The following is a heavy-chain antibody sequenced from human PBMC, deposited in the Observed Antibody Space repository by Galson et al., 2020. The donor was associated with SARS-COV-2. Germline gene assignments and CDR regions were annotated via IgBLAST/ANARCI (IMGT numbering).Heavy chain of an antibody. CDR1: GDSVTSGSFY. V-gene: IGHV4-61*01. CDR2: MYYSGNP. CDR3: ARKRPSAYHHAFDI. J-gene: IGHJ3*02. Sequence: SETLSLTCTVSGDSVTSGSFYWSWIRQPPGKGLEWIGYMYYSGNPNYKHSLKSRVTISADTSKNQFSLRLNSVTAADTAVYFCARKRPSAYHHAFDIWGQGTMVTISA.